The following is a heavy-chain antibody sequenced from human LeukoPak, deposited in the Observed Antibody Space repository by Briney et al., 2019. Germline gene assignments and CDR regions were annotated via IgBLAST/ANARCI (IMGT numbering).Heavy chain of an antibody. CDR1: GFTFDVYA. V-gene: IGHV3-9*03. J-gene: IGHJ3*02. Sequence: GGSLRLSCAASGFTFDVYAMHWVRQAPGKGLEWVSGISWNSGSIGYADSVKGRFTISRDNAKNSLYLQMNSLRAEDMALYYCAKGRGGSRSYRLHDAFDIWGQGTMVTVSS. CDR2: ISWNSGSI. D-gene: IGHD3-10*01. CDR3: AKGRGGSRSYRLHDAFDI.